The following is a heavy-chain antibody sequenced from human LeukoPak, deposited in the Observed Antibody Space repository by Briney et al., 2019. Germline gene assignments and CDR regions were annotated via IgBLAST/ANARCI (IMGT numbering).Heavy chain of an antibody. Sequence: PSETLSLTCTVSGGSISSGGYYWSWIRQHPGKGLEWIGYIYYSGSTYYNPSLKSRVTISVDTSKNQFSLKLSSVTAADTAVYYCARGRFRGGWLSTWLDPAFDYWGQGTLVTVSS. V-gene: IGHV4-31*03. CDR1: GGSISSGGYY. D-gene: IGHD6-19*01. CDR3: ARGRFRGGWLSTWLDPAFDY. CDR2: IYYSGST. J-gene: IGHJ4*02.